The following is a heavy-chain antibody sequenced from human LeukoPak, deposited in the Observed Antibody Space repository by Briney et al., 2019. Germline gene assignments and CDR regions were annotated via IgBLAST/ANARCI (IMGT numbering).Heavy chain of an antibody. Sequence: SETLSLTCTVSGYSISSGNYWDWIRPPPGKGLEWIGYIYYSGTTNYNPSLKSRVTISVDKSKNQFSLKLSSVTAADTAVYYCASWIVVVPAAIVGAFDIWGQGTMVTVSS. J-gene: IGHJ3*02. CDR1: GYSISSGNY. V-gene: IGHV4-61*05. CDR3: ASWIVVVPAAIVGAFDI. D-gene: IGHD2-2*02. CDR2: IYYSGTT.